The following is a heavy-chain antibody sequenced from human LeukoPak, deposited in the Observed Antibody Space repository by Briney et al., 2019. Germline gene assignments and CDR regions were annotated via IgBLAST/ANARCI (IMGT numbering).Heavy chain of an antibody. Sequence: GGSLRLSCAASGLTFSTYAMSWVRQAPGKGPEWVSGISGSGATTYYADSVEGRFSISRDNSRSMLYLQMNSLRVEDTALYYCAKDRKVYELWGRGTLVTVSS. CDR1: GLTFSTYA. J-gene: IGHJ2*01. CDR3: AKDRKVYEL. D-gene: IGHD5/OR15-5a*01. V-gene: IGHV3-23*01. CDR2: ISGSGATT.